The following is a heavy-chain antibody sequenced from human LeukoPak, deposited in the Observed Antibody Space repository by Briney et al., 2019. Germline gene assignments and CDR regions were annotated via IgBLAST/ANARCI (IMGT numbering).Heavy chain of an antibody. CDR2: VYYSGST. V-gene: IGHV4-59*01. CDR1: GGYISTYY. D-gene: IGHD2-2*01. J-gene: IGHJ4*02. CDR3: TRDKGPSADRTAFDF. Sequence: SETLSLTCSVSGGYISTYYWSWIRQPPGRGLEWIGYVYYSGSTNCNPSLKSRVTMSVDTSKNQFSLQLRSVTPADTAVYYCTRDKGPSADRTAFDFWGQGTLVTVSS.